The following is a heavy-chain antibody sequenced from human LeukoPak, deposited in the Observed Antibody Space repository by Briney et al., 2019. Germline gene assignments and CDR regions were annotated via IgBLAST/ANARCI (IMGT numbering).Heavy chain of an antibody. CDR2: ITSDGSST. D-gene: IGHD6-19*01. CDR3: AMLTGWSDTSDI. V-gene: IGHV3-74*01. CDR1: GFTFSSYW. J-gene: IGHJ3*02. Sequence: GGSLRLSCAASGFTFSSYWMHWVRQAPGKGLVWVSRITSDGSSTTYADSVKGRFTISRDNAKNTLYLQMNSLRDEDTAVYYCAMLTGWSDTSDIWGQGTMVTVSS.